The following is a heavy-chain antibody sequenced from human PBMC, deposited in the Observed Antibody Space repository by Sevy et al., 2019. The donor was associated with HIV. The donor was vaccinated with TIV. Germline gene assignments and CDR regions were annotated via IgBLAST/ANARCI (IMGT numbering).Heavy chain of an antibody. Sequence: ASVKVSCKASGYTFTSYGISWVRQAPGQGLEWMGWISAYNGNTNYAQKLQGRVTMTTDTSTSTAYMELWSLRSDDTAVYYCARELGDVVPAAIYAFDIWGQGTMVTVSS. J-gene: IGHJ3*02. CDR3: ARELGDVVPAAIYAFDI. CDR2: ISAYNGNT. V-gene: IGHV1-18*01. D-gene: IGHD2-2*01. CDR1: GYTFTSYG.